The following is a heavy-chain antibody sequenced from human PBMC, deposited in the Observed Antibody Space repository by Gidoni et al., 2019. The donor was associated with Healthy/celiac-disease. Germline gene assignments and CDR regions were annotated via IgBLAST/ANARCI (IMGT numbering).Heavy chain of an antibody. CDR1: GGSISSGGYY. J-gene: IGHJ2*01. CDR2: IYYSGST. CDR3: ARDRGSKLLPSRYFDL. V-gene: IGHV4-31*03. Sequence: QVQLQESGPGLVKPSQTLSLTCHVSGGSISSGGYYWSWSRQHPGKGLEWIGYIYYSGSTYYNPSLKSRVTISVDTSKNQFSLKLSSVTAADTAVYYCARDRGSKLLPSRYFDLWGRGTLVTVSS. D-gene: IGHD2-15*01.